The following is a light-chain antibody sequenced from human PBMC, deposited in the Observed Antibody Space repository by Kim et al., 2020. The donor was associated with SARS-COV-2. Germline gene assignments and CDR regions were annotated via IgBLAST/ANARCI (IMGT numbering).Light chain of an antibody. Sequence: STGDRVTITCQASHDISNHLNWYQQKPGKAPKLLIYDASKLETGVPSRYSGSGSGTDFTFTISSLQPEDFATYYCQQYDTDPSYTFGQGTKVDIK. V-gene: IGKV1-33*01. CDR1: HDISNH. CDR3: QQYDTDPSYT. J-gene: IGKJ2*01. CDR2: DAS.